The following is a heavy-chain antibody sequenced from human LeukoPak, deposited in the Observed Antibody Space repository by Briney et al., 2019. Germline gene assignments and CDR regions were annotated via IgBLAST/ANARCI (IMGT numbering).Heavy chain of an antibody. J-gene: IGHJ3*02. Sequence: SETLSLTCTVSGASISNYYWSWIRQPPGKGLEWIGYIYYSGSTNYNPSLKSRVTTSVDTSKNQFSLKLSSVTAADTAVYFCARAGLFDSSAYPYDAFDMWGQGTMVTVSS. CDR1: GASISNYY. V-gene: IGHV4-59*01. CDR3: ARAGLFDSSAYPYDAFDM. D-gene: IGHD3-22*01. CDR2: IYYSGST.